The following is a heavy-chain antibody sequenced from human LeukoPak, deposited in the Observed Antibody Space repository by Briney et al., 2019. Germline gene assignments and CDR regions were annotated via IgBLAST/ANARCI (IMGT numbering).Heavy chain of an antibody. J-gene: IGHJ5*02. V-gene: IGHV1-69*04. CDR3: ARDQYDVVVPAASSTRFDP. CDR1: GGTFSSYA. Sequence: ASVKVSCKASGGTFSSYAISWVRQAPGQGLEWMGRIIPILGIANYAQKFQGRVTITADKSTSTAYMELSSLRSEDTAVYYCARDQYDVVVPAASSTRFDPWGQGTLVTVSS. D-gene: IGHD2-2*01. CDR2: IIPILGIA.